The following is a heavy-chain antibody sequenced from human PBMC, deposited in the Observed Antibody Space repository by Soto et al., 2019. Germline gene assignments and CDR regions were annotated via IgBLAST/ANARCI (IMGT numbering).Heavy chain of an antibody. Sequence: ASVKVSCKASGYTFTSYGISWVRQAPGQGLEWMGWISAYNGNTNYAQKLQGRVTMTTDTSTSTAYMELRSLRSDDTAVYYCARIVGIAAAGSTWFDPWGQGTLVTVSS. CDR2: ISAYNGNT. D-gene: IGHD6-13*01. J-gene: IGHJ5*02. CDR1: GYTFTSYG. CDR3: ARIVGIAAAGSTWFDP. V-gene: IGHV1-18*01.